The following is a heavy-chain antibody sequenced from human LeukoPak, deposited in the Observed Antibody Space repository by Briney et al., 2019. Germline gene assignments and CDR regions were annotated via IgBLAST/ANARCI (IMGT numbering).Heavy chain of an antibody. CDR2: IWYDGSNK. CDR3: ARDYSGLGSSYQLFDY. D-gene: IGHD3-10*01. J-gene: IGHJ4*02. V-gene: IGHV3-33*08. Sequence: GGSLRLSCAAPGFTFSSYDMHWVRQAPGKGPEWVAVIWYDGSNKYYADSVKGRFTISRDNSKNTLYLQMNSLRAEDTAVYYCARDYSGLGSSYQLFDYWGQGTLVTVSS. CDR1: GFTFSSYD.